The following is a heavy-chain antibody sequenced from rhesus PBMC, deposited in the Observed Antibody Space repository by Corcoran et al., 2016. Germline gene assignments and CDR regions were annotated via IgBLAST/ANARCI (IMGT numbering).Heavy chain of an antibody. CDR3: AKDRIQTDFDY. CDR2: INRGGGST. CDR1: GFTFSSYG. V-gene: IGHV3S25*01. D-gene: IGHD4-23*01. Sequence: EVQLVESGGGLVQPGGSLRLSCAASGFTFSSYGMYWVRQAPGKGLGWRSAINRGGGSTYYADSVKGQFTISRDNSKDTLSLQMNSLRAEDTAVYYCAKDRIQTDFDYWGQRVLVTVSS. J-gene: IGHJ4*01.